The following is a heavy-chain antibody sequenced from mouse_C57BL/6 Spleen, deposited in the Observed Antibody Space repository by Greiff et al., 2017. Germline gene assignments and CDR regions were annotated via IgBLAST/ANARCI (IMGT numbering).Heavy chain of an antibody. J-gene: IGHJ4*01. Sequence: EVQVVESGPGMVKPSQSLSLTCTVTGYSITSGYDWHWIRHFPGNKLEWMGYISYSGSTNSNPSLKRRISITHDTSKNHFFLKLNSVTTEDTATYYCARGAGDYAMDDWGQGTSVTVSS. CDR1: GYSITSGYD. V-gene: IGHV3-1*01. CDR3: ARGAGDYAMDD. CDR2: ISYSGST.